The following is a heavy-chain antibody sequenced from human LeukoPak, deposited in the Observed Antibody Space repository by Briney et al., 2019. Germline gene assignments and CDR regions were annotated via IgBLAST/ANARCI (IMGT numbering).Heavy chain of an antibody. CDR3: TTLLWFGELLYHFDY. J-gene: IGHJ4*02. D-gene: IGHD3-10*01. Sequence: GGSLRLSCAASGFTSSNAWMSWVRQAPGKGLEWVGRIKSKTDGGTTDYAAPVKGRFTISRDDSKNTLYLQMNSLKTEDTAVYYCTTLLWFGELLYHFDYWGQGTLVTVSS. V-gene: IGHV3-15*01. CDR1: GFTSSNAW. CDR2: IKSKTDGGTT.